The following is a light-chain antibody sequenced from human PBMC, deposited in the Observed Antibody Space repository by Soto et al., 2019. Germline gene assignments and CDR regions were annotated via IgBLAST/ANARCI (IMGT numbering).Light chain of an antibody. CDR1: SSDVGGYNY. J-gene: IGLJ3*02. V-gene: IGLV2-14*01. CDR2: EVS. Sequence: QSALTQPASVSGSPGQSITISCTGTSSDVGGYNYVSWYQQHPGKAPKLMIYEVSNRPSGVSNRFSGSKSGNTASLTISGLQAEDEADYYCSSYTSSSIPHVFGGGTKLTVL. CDR3: SSYTSSSIPHV.